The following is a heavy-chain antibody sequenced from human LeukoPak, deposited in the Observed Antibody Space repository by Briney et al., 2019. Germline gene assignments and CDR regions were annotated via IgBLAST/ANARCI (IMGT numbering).Heavy chain of an antibody. CDR2: ITDSGGST. V-gene: IGHV3-23*01. CDR1: GFTFSSYA. CDR3: AKGTTFQGVMDY. D-gene: IGHD4-11*01. J-gene: IGHJ4*02. Sequence: GGSLRLSCAASGFTFSSYAMNWVHQAPGKGLEWVSAITDSGGSTYYADSVKGRFTISRDNSKNTLYLQMNSLRAEDTAVYYCAKGTTFQGVMDYWGQGTLVTVSS.